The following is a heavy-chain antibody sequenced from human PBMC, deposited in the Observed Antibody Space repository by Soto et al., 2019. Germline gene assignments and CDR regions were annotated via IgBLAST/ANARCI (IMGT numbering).Heavy chain of an antibody. CDR3: ARVYCSSTSRYGLGYYYYSMDV. D-gene: IGHD2-2*01. CDR2: INAGNGNT. CDR1: GYTFTSYA. J-gene: IGHJ6*03. Sequence: QVQLVQSGAEVKKPGASVKVSCKASGYTFTSYAMHRVRQAPGQRLEWMGWINAGNGNTKYSQKFQGRVTITRDTSASTVYMELSSLRSEDTAVYYCARVYCSSTSRYGLGYYYYSMDVWGKGTTVTVSS. V-gene: IGHV1-3*01.